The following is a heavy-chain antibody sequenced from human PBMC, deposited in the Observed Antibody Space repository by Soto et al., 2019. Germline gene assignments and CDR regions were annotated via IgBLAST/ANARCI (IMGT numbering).Heavy chain of an antibody. D-gene: IGHD3-10*01. J-gene: IGHJ4*02. Sequence: PGESLKISCQAFEYSFPIYWISWVRQKPGGGLEWMGRIDPSDSFATYSPSFQGHVTISADKSTRTVYLEWRSLQASDTATYYCARHQSGSGKSNFDFWGQGTPVTVSS. CDR3: ARHQSGSGKSNFDF. CDR2: IDPSDSFA. V-gene: IGHV5-10-1*01. CDR1: EYSFPIYW.